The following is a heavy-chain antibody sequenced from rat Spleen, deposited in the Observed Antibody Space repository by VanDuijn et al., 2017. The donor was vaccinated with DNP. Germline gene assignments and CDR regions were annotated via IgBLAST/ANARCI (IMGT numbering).Heavy chain of an antibody. D-gene: IGHD1-4*01. V-gene: IGHV5-7*01. CDR3: TRDLHFGYNYAFDY. CDR1: GFTFSDYN. CDR2: ISYDGSSR. J-gene: IGHJ2*01. Sequence: EVQLVESGGGLVQPGRSLKISCAGSGFTFSDYNMAWVRQAPKKGLEWVATISYDGSSRNYRDSVKGRFTVSRDNAKSTLYLQMDSLRSEDTAAYYCTRDLHFGYNYAFDYWGQGVLVSVSS.